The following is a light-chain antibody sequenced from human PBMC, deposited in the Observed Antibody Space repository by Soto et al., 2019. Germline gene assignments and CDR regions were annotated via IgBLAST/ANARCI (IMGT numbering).Light chain of an antibody. CDR3: ASYTTSSTDV. V-gene: IGLV2-14*01. CDR2: DVS. Sequence: LTHLGTETGYPGQSISISKNRTSSDVGGYSYVSWYQQQPGKAPKLVISDVSNRPSGVSDRFSGSKSGNTASLTISWLHTEDEDDYYCASYTTSSTDVFGTGTKVTVL. CDR1: SSDVGGYSY. J-gene: IGLJ1*01.